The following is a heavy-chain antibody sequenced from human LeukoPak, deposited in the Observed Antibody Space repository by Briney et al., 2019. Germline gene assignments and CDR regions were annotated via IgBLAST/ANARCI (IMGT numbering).Heavy chain of an antibody. J-gene: IGHJ4*02. V-gene: IGHV3-15*01. CDR3: TTPPWYDSRGY. D-gene: IGHD6-13*01. Sequence: GGPLTLPCGAWVLILSNAWMRWVRQAPGEGVEWGGRMKAKTVGRTTDYDAPVKGRFTISRDDSKSTLYLQMNSLKTDDTDVYYCTTPPWYDSRGYWGQGTLVTVSS. CDR2: MKAKTVGRTT. CDR1: VLILSNAW.